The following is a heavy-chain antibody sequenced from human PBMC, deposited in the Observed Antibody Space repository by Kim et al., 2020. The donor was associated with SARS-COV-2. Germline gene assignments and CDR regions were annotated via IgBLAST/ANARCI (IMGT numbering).Heavy chain of an antibody. CDR2: INHSGST. CDR1: GGSFSGYY. D-gene: IGHD2-2*01. CDR3: ARGKRVPAYGMDV. J-gene: IGHJ6*02. V-gene: IGHV4-34*01. Sequence: SETLSLTCAVYGGSFSGYYWSWIRQPPGKGLEWIGEINHSGSTNYNPSLKSRVTISVDTSKNQFSLKLSSVTAADTAVYYCARGKRVPAYGMDVWGQGTTVTVSS.